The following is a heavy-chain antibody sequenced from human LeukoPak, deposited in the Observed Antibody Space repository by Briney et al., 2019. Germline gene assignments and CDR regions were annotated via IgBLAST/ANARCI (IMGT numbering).Heavy chain of an antibody. D-gene: IGHD3-22*01. CDR3: TRVTYYYDNSGYFHFDS. CDR1: GFTFGEYA. Sequence: GGSLRLSCTTSGFTFGEYAMSWVRQAPGKGLEWVRLIRRKAHGGTTEYAASVKGRFSGSRDDSKSIAYLQMNSLKTEDTAVYFCTRVTYYYDNSGYFHFDSWGQGSLVTVSS. CDR2: IRRKAHGGTT. V-gene: IGHV3-49*04. J-gene: IGHJ4*02.